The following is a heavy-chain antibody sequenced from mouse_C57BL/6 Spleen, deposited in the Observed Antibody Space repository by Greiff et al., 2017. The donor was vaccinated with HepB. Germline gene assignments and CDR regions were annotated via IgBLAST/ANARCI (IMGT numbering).Heavy chain of an antibody. V-gene: IGHV5-9*01. D-gene: IGHD1-1*01. J-gene: IGHJ2*01. CDR2: ISGGGGNT. CDR1: GFTFSSYT. CDR3: ARQGPHSSLDY. Sequence: EVHLVESGGGLVKPGGSLKLSCAASGFTFSSYTMSWVRQTPAKRLEWVATISGGGGNTYYPDSVKGRFTISRDNAKNTLYLQMSSLRSEDTALYYCARQGPHSSLDYWGQGTTLTVSS.